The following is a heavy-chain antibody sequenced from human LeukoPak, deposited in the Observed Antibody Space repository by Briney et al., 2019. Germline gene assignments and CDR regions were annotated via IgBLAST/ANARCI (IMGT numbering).Heavy chain of an antibody. CDR2: IFPGDSDT. V-gene: IGHV5-51*01. J-gene: IGHJ4*02. CDR1: GYSFTTNW. D-gene: IGHD2/OR15-2a*01. CDR3: ARLESSSTTCPFAY. Sequence: GESLKISSKGYGYSFTTNWVGWVRQMPGNGLESLGIIFPGDSDTRYTPSFQGQVIISADKSTGTVYLQWTSLKASDTAIYYCARLESSSTTCPFAYWRQGTLVTVSS.